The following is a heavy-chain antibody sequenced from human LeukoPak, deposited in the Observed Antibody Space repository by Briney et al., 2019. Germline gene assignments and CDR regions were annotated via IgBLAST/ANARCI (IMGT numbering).Heavy chain of an antibody. V-gene: IGHV4-59*12. CDR1: GGSISSYY. Sequence: SETLSLTCTVSGGSISSYYWSWIRQPPGKGLEWIGYIYYSGSTNYNPSLKSRVTISVDKSKNQFSLKLSSVTAADTAVYYCARDGDLYYYDSSGPFDYWGQGTLVTVSS. J-gene: IGHJ4*02. D-gene: IGHD3-22*01. CDR3: ARDGDLYYYDSSGPFDY. CDR2: IYYSGST.